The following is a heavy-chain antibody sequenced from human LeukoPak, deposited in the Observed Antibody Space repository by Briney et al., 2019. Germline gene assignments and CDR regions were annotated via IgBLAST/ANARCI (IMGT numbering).Heavy chain of an antibody. CDR3: ARQDRAEHYYYGMDV. V-gene: IGHV5-51*01. D-gene: IGHD6-13*01. CDR1: GYSFTSYW. CDR2: IYPGDSDT. Sequence: GESLKISCKGSGYSFTSYWIGWVRQMPGKGLEWMGIIYPGDSDTRYSPSFQGQVTISADKSISTAYLQWSSLKASDTAMYYCARQDRAEHYYYGMDVWGQGTTVTVSS. J-gene: IGHJ6*02.